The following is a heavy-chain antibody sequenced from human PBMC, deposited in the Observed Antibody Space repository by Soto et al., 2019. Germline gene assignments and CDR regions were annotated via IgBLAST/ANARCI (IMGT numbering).Heavy chain of an antibody. CDR2: INPNGGVT. Sequence: VQLVQSGAEVRKPGASVKVSCKSSGDSFNDYYIHWVRQAPGQGLEWMGWINPNGGVTKYAQKFKGWATRTRDTSIRTVYRELSRLRSDDTAFYYCARESGGATATLDYYYFYMDVWGKGTTVTVSS. D-gene: IGHD5-12*01. J-gene: IGHJ6*03. V-gene: IGHV1-2*04. CDR3: ARESGGATATLDYYYFYMDV. CDR1: GDSFNDYY.